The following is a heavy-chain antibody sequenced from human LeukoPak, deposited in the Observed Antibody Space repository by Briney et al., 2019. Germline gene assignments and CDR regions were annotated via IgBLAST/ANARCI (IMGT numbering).Heavy chain of an antibody. CDR1: GSILSDYS. J-gene: IGHJ4*02. Sequence: PGGSLRLSCAASGSILSDYSMTWVRQAPGKGLEWVSHISSGGSTIYYADSVKGRFTISRDNARSSVYLIMSSLRDEDTAVYYCARGIYFDYWGQGTLVTVSS. CDR2: ISSGGSTI. CDR3: ARGIYFDY. V-gene: IGHV3-48*02.